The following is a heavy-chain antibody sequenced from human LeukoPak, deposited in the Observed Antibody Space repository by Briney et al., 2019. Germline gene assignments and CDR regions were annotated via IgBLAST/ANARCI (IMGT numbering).Heavy chain of an antibody. Sequence: SETLSLTCTVSGGSLSSYYWSWIRQPPGRGLEWIGYVYSSGSTNYNPSLKSRVTISVDTSKNRFSLKLSSVTAADTAVYYCARVLYCGGDCRLFDSWGQGTLVTVSS. CDR1: GGSLSSYY. J-gene: IGHJ4*02. D-gene: IGHD2-21*02. V-gene: IGHV4-59*01. CDR3: ARVLYCGGDCRLFDS. CDR2: VYSSGST.